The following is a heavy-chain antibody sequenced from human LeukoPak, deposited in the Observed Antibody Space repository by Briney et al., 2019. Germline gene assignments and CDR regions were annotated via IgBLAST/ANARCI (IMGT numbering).Heavy chain of an antibody. CDR2: ISSDGSNT. V-gene: IGHV3-74*01. CDR3: TRGRGAYGWFDP. D-gene: IGHD3-10*01. J-gene: IGHJ5*02. CDR1: GFTVSSFW. Sequence: PGGSLRLSCAASGFTVSSFWMHWVRKAPGKGLMWVSRISSDGSNTYYADSVKGRFTISRDTAMNTLYLHMHSLREEDTADYYCTRGRGAYGWFDPWGQGTQVTVSS.